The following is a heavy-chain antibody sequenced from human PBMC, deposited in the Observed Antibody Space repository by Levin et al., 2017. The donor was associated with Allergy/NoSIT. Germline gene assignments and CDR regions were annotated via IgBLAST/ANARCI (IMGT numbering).Heavy chain of an antibody. J-gene: IGHJ6*02. CDR2: ISYDGSNK. V-gene: IGHV3-30*03. Sequence: PGGSLRLSCAASGFTFSNYGMHWVRQAPGKGLEWVAVISYDGSNKYYADSVKGRFTISRDNSKNTLYLQMNSLRAEDTAVYYCASPTESYCGGDCSSADYYYDDGMDVWGQGTTVTVSS. CDR3: ASPTESYCGGDCSSADYYYDDGMDV. D-gene: IGHD2-21*02. CDR1: GFTFSNYG.